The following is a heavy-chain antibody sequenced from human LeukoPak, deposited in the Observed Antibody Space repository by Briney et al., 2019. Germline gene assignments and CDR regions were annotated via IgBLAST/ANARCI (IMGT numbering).Heavy chain of an antibody. Sequence: GASLRLSCAASGFTFSSYAMSWVRQAPGKGLEWVSAISGSGGSTYYADSVKGRFTISRDNSKNTLCLQMNSLRAEDTAVYYCARKETATTPGGYYWGQGTLVTVSS. CDR3: ARKETATTPGGYY. CDR2: ISGSGGST. V-gene: IGHV3-23*01. D-gene: IGHD5-24*01. CDR1: GFTFSSYA. J-gene: IGHJ4*02.